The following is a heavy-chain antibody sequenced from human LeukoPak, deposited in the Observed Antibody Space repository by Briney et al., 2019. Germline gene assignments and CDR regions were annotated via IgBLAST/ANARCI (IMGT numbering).Heavy chain of an antibody. CDR3: AKGGARLHSYYFDY. D-gene: IGHD1-26*01. CDR1: GFTFSRYG. J-gene: IGHJ4*02. Sequence: GGSLRLSCAASGFTFSRYGMHWVRPAPGKGLEWVAFIRYDGSNKYYADSVKGRFTLSRDNSKNRLYLQMNSLRAEDTAVFYCAKGGARLHSYYFDYWGQGTLVTVSS. V-gene: IGHV3-30*02. CDR2: IRYDGSNK.